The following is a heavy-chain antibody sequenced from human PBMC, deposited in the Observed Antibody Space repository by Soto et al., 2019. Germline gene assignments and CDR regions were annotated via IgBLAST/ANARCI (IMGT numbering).Heavy chain of an antibody. Sequence: GESLKISCQGSGYSFTSYWIGWVRQMPGKGLEWMGIIYPGDSDTRYSPSFQGQVTISADKSISTAYLQWSSLKASDTAMYYCARPRRWLQTHDAFDIWGQGTMVTVSS. D-gene: IGHD5-12*01. V-gene: IGHV5-51*01. CDR3: ARPRRWLQTHDAFDI. CDR1: GYSFTSYW. J-gene: IGHJ3*02. CDR2: IYPGDSDT.